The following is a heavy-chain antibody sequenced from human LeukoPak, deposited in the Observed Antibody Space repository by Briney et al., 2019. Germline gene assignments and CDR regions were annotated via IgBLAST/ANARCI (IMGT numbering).Heavy chain of an antibody. J-gene: IGHJ5*01. Sequence: GGSLRLSCAASGFTFSTYAMSWVRQAPGKGLEWVSSISGSGGGTYYADSVKSRFTISRDNSKTTLFLQMNSLRAEDMAVYYCAKDLHDYGNYVGWFDSWGQGTLVTVSS. CDR3: AKDLHDYGNYVGWFDS. V-gene: IGHV3-23*01. CDR1: GFTFSTYA. CDR2: ISGSGGGT. D-gene: IGHD4-11*01.